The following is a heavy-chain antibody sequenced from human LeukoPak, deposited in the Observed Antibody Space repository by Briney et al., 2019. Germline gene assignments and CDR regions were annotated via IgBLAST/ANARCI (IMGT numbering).Heavy chain of an antibody. CDR1: GGFISSGGYY. CDR2: INHSGST. V-gene: IGHV4-30-2*01. Sequence: SQTLSLTCTVSGGFISSGGYYWSWIRQPPGKGLEWIGFINHSGSTYYNPSLKSRLTISVDRSKNKFSLNLTSVTAADTAVYYCARDQDGYDLWGQGTPVTVSS. J-gene: IGHJ4*02. CDR3: ARDQDGYDL. D-gene: IGHD5-12*01.